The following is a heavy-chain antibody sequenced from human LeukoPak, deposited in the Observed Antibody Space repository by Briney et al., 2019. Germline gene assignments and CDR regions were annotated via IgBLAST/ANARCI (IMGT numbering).Heavy chain of an antibody. J-gene: IGHJ5*02. V-gene: IGHV4-59*01. CDR3: ARERGPNCNKDCLFDP. CDR2: VYYSGGT. Sequence: SETLSLTCTVSGASISSYYWARVRQPPGKGLEWIGYVYYSGGTYYSPSLKSRVIISLDTSKNQFSLRLNSATAADTAIYYCARERGPNCNKDCLFDPWGQGTLVTVSS. CDR1: GASISSYY. D-gene: IGHD2/OR15-2a*01.